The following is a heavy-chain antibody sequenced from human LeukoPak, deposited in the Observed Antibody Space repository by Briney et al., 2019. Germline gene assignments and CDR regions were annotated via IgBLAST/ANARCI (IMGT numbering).Heavy chain of an antibody. CDR2: ISSSSSTI. CDR1: GFTFSSYS. CDR3: ARGAQDYSNSDDAFDI. D-gene: IGHD4-4*01. Sequence: GGSLRLSCAASGFTFSSYSMNWVRQAPGKGLEWVSYISSSSSTIYYADSVKGRFTISRDNAKSSLYLQMNSLRDEDTAVYYCARGAQDYSNSDDAFDIWGQGTMVTVSS. J-gene: IGHJ3*02. V-gene: IGHV3-48*02.